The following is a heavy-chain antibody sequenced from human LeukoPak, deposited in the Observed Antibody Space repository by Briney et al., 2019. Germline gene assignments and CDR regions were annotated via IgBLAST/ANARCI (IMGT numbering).Heavy chain of an antibody. CDR2: ISYDGSNK. CDR1: GFTFSSYA. CDR3: ARDYDASFDY. Sequence: GRSLRLYCAASGFTFSSYAMHWVRQAPGKGLEWVAVISYDGSNKYYADSVKGRFTIPRDNSKNTLYLQMNSLSAEDTAVYYCARDYDASFDYWGQGTLVTVSS. J-gene: IGHJ4*02. D-gene: IGHD5-12*01. V-gene: IGHV3-30*04.